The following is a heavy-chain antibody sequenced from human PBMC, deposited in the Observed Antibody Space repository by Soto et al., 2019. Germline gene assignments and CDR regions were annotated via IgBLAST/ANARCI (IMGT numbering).Heavy chain of an antibody. D-gene: IGHD4-17*01. V-gene: IGHV3-9*01. J-gene: IGHJ4*02. Sequence: GGSLRLSCAASGFTFSNSAMHWVRQAPGKGLEWVSGISSNSDTIDYADSVKGRFTISRDNAKNSLFLQMNSLRPEDTALYYCAKDMKWGGMTTIHYFDSWGQGTLVTVSS. CDR2: ISSNSDTI. CDR1: GFTFSNSA. CDR3: AKDMKWGGMTTIHYFDS.